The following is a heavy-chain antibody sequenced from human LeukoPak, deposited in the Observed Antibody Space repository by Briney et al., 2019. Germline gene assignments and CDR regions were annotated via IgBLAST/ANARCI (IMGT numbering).Heavy chain of an antibody. CDR3: ARRGEAMDPFDY. D-gene: IGHD5-18*01. J-gene: IGHJ4*02. CDR1: GYSFTTYW. CDR2: IYPGDSDT. Sequence: GESLKISCKGSGYSFTTYWIAWVRQMPGKGLEWMGIIYPGDSDTRYSPSFQGQVTISADKSINTAYLQWSSLKASDTAIYYCARRGEAMDPFDYWGQGTLVTVSS. V-gene: IGHV5-51*01.